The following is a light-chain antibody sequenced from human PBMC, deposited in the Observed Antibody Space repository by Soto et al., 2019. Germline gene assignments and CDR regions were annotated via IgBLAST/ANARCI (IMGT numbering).Light chain of an antibody. V-gene: IGKV3-11*01. CDR1: QSFSSN. CDR2: GVS. CDR3: QQRYNWPIT. J-gene: IGKJ1*01. Sequence: EIIMTQSPVTLSVSPGERATLSCRASQSFSSNLAWYQQKPGQAPSLLIYGVSSRATGIPARFSGSGSGTDFTLTISSLEPEDFSVYYCQQRYNWPITFGQGTKVDIK.